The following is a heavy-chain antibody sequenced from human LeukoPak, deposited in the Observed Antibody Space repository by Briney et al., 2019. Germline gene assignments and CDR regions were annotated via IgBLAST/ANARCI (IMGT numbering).Heavy chain of an antibody. CDR2: IYYSGST. CDR3: ASGTGYSSGWDAFDI. Sequence: PSETLSLTCTVSGGSISDYYWSWIRQPPGKGLEWIGYIYYSGSTNYNPSLKSRVTISVDTSKNQFSLKLSSVTAADTAVYYCASGTGYSSGWDAFDIWGQGTMVTVSS. V-gene: IGHV4-59*08. J-gene: IGHJ3*02. D-gene: IGHD6-19*01. CDR1: GGSISDYY.